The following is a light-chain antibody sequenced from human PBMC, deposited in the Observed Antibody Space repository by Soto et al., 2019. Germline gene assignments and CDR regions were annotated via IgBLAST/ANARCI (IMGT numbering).Light chain of an antibody. CDR2: DAS. V-gene: IGKV3-11*01. J-gene: IGKJ5*01. CDR3: QQRSNLIT. Sequence: EIVLTQSPATLPLSPGERATLSCRASQSVSSYLAWYQQKPGQAPRLLIYDASNRATGIPARFSGSGSGTDFTLTISSLEPEDFVVYYCQQRSNLITFGQGTRLEIK. CDR1: QSVSSY.